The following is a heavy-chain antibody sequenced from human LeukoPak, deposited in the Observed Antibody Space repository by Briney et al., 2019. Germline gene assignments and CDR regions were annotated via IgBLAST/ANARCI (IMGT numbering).Heavy chain of an antibody. CDR3: GRHISHTGFDP. CDR2: IYYSGST. J-gene: IGHJ5*02. V-gene: IGHV4-59*08. Sequence: SETLSLTCTVSGGSISSYYWSWIRQPPGKGLEWIGYIYYSGSTNYNPSLKSRVTISVDTSKNQFSLKLSSVTAADTAVYYFGRHISHTGFDPWGQGTLVTVSS. D-gene: IGHD1-14*01. CDR1: GGSISSYY.